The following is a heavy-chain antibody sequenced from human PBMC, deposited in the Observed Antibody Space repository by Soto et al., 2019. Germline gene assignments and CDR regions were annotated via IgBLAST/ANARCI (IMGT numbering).Heavy chain of an antibody. J-gene: IGHJ4*02. CDR2: ISRSGGT. V-gene: IGHV4-4*02. CDR1: GGSISSGNW. CDR3: ARYSSEYYFDY. D-gene: IGHD6-25*01. Sequence: QVQLQESGPGLVKPSETLSLTCAVSGGSISSGNWWSWVRQPPGKGLEWIGEISRSGGTNYNPSLKSRVTISLDKSRNQFSLNLSSVTAADTAVYFCARYSSEYYFDYWCQGILVTVSS.